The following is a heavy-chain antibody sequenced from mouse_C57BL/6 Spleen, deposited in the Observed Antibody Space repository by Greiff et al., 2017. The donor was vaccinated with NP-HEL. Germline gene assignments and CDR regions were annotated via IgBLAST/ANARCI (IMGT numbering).Heavy chain of an antibody. CDR3: TRGRGGYAMDY. J-gene: IGHJ4*01. CDR2: IDPETGGT. CDR1: GYTFTDYE. Sequence: VKLMESGAELVRPGASVTLSCKASGYTFTDYEMHWVKQTPVHGLEWIGAIDPETGGTAYNQKFKGKAILTADKSSSTAYMELRSLTSEDSAVYYCTRGRGGYAMDYWGQGTSVTVSS. V-gene: IGHV1-15*01.